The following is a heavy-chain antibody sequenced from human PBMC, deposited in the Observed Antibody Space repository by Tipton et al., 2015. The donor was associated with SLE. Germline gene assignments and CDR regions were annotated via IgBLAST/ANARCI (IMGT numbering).Heavy chain of an antibody. CDR2: FYYGGST. D-gene: IGHD3-9*01. V-gene: IGHV4-31*03. CDR3: ARAKDWEDGFDV. Sequence: TLSLTCSVSGGSICSVGYYWCWIRQHPGKGLEWLGFFYYGGSTYYNPSLMSRVTISVDTSKNQFSLTVFSVTAADTALYFCARAKDWEDGFDVWGQGTMVTVSA. CDR1: GGSICSVGYY. J-gene: IGHJ3*01.